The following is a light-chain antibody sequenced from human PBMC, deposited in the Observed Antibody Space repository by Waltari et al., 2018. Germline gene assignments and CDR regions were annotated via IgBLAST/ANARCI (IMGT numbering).Light chain of an antibody. CDR3: HQYNNWPPGGT. CDR1: QSVGIN. J-gene: IGKJ1*01. CDR2: TAS. V-gene: IGKV3-15*01. Sequence: EIVMTQSPAALSVSPGERATLSCRASQSVGINLAWYQQKPGQAPRPLISTASTRATGTPARFRGSGSGTEFTLTINRLQSEDSAIYYCHQYNNWPPGGTFGQGTKVELK.